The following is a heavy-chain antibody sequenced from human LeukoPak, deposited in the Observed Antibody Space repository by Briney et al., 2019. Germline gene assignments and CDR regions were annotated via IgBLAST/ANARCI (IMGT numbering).Heavy chain of an antibody. CDR1: GFPFNAYW. D-gene: IGHD3-3*01. J-gene: IGHJ6*02. V-gene: IGHV4-34*01. CDR3: ARKNYDFWSGYYYYYYGMDV. CDR2: INHSGST. Sequence: PGVSLRLSCAASGFPFNAYWMTWVRQPPGKGLEWIGEINHSGSTNYNPSLKSRVTISVDTSKNQFSLKLSSVTAADTAVYYCARKNYDFWSGYYYYYYGMDVWGQGTTVTVSS.